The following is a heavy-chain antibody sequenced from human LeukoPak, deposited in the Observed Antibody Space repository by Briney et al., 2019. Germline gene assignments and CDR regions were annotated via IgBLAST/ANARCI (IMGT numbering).Heavy chain of an antibody. D-gene: IGHD2-8*01. CDR1: AFTFKSCA. CDR3: ANEPGYSTSEHTQY. V-gene: IGHV3-23*05. CDR2: VDASGTTT. Sequence: GGSLRLSCAASAFTFKSCAMIWVRQAPGKGLEWVSAVDASGTTTYYADSVKGRFIISRDNSKNTLYLELTSLRAEDTAIYYCANEPGYSTSEHTQYWGQGTLVTVSP. J-gene: IGHJ4*02.